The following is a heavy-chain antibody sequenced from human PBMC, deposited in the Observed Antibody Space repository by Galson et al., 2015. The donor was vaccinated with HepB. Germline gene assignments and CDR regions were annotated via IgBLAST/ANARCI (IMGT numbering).Heavy chain of an antibody. J-gene: IGHJ3*02. D-gene: IGHD6-13*01. V-gene: IGHV1-46*04. CDR2: INPSGGST. CDR3: ARGELNRAAATDAFDI. CDR1: GYTFTSYY. Sequence: SVKVSCKASGYTFTSYYMHWVRQSPGQGLEWMGIINPSGGSTSYAQKLQGRVTITADKSTSTAYMELSSLRSEDTAVYYCARGELNRAAATDAFDIWGQGTMVTVSS.